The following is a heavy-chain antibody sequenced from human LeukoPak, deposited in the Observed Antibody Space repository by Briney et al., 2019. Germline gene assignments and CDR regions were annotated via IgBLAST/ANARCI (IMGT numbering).Heavy chain of an antibody. D-gene: IGHD6-19*01. J-gene: IGHJ4*02. CDR2: IYTSGST. Sequence: PSETLSLTCTVSGGSISSYYWSWIRQPAGKGLEWIGRIYTSGSTNYNPSLKSRVTMSVDTSKNQFSLKLSSVTAADTAVYYCARERSSGWHGYYFDYWGQGTLVTVSS. CDR3: ARERSSGWHGYYFDY. CDR1: GGSISSYY. V-gene: IGHV4-4*07.